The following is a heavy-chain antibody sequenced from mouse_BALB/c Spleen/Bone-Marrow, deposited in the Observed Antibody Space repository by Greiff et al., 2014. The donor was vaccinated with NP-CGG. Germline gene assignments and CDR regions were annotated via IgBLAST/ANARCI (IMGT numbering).Heavy chain of an antibody. CDR3: ARHGGSRGYYFDY. D-gene: IGHD1-1*01. V-gene: IGHV5-12-2*01. Sequence: EVQRVESGGGLVQPGGSLKLSCAASGFTFSSYTMSRVRQTPEKRLERVAYISNGGGSTYYPDTVKGRFTISRDNAKNTLYLQMSSLKSEDTAMYYCARHGGSRGYYFDYWGQGTTLTVSS. CDR1: GFTFSSYT. J-gene: IGHJ2*01. CDR2: ISNGGGST.